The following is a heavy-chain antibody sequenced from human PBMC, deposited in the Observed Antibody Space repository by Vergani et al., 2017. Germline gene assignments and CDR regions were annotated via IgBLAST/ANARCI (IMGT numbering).Heavy chain of an antibody. CDR2: INPNRGGT. CDR3: ARGKDVLLWFGEWDY. CDR1: GYTFTGYY. Sequence: QVQLVQSGAEVKKPGASVKVSCKASGYTFTGYYMHWVRQAPGQGLEWMGWINPNRGGTNYAQKFQGRVTMTRDTSISTAYMELSRLRSDDTAVYYCARGKDVLLWFGEWDYWGQGTLVTVSS. V-gene: IGHV1-2*02. J-gene: IGHJ4*02. D-gene: IGHD3-10*01.